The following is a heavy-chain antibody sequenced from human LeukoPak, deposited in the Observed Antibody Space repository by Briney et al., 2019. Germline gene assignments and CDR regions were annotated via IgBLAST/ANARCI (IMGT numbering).Heavy chain of an antibody. Sequence: SETLSLTCAVSGGSISNGGYSWSWIRQPPGKGLDWIGYIYHSGSTYYNPSLKSRVTISVDTSKNQFSLKLSSVTAADTAVYYCARGSSWYRYFQHWGQGTLVTVSS. CDR1: GGSISNGGYS. CDR3: ARGSSWYRYFQH. J-gene: IGHJ1*01. V-gene: IGHV4-30-2*01. CDR2: IYHSGST. D-gene: IGHD6-13*01.